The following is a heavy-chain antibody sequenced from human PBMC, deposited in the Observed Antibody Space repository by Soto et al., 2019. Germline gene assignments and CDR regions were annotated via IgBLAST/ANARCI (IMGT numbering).Heavy chain of an antibody. J-gene: IGHJ6*02. CDR2: ISAYNGNT. D-gene: IGHD2-2*01. V-gene: IGHV1-18*01. CDR1: GYTFTSYC. Sequence: ASVKVSCKASGYTFTSYCSSWVRQAPGQGLEWMGWISAYNGNTNYAQKLQGRVTMTTDTSTSTAYMELRSLRSDDTAVYYCARDIVVVPAAIGLITENFDYYYYGMDVWGQGTTVTVSS. CDR3: ARDIVVVPAAIGLITENFDYYYYGMDV.